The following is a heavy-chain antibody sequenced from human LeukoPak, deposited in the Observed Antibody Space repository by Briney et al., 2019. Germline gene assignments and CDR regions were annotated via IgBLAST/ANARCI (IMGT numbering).Heavy chain of an antibody. CDR2: ISGSGGST. D-gene: IGHD3-16*02. Sequence: GGSLRLSCAASGFTFSSYAMSWVRQAPGKGLEWVSAISGSGGSTYYADSVKGRFTISRDNSKNTLYLQMNSLRAEDTAVYYCAKARANYDYVWGSYRTTYGYMDVWGKGITVTVSS. V-gene: IGHV3-23*01. J-gene: IGHJ6*03. CDR1: GFTFSSYA. CDR3: AKARANYDYVWGSYRTTYGYMDV.